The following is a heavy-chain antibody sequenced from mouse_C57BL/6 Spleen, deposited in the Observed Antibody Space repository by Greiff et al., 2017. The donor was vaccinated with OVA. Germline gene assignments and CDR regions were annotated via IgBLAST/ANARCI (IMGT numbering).Heavy chain of an antibody. D-gene: IGHD1-1*01. J-gene: IGHJ3*01. CDR1: GYTFTSYW. V-gene: IGHV1-64*01. CDR2: IHPNSGST. Sequence: QVQLQQPGAELVKPGASVKLSCKASGYTFTSYWMHWVKQRPGQGLEWIGMIHPNSGSTNYNEKFKSKATLTVDKSSSTAYMQLSSLTSEDSAVYYCVGRGEGDWFAYWGQGTLVTVSA. CDR3: VGRGEGDWFAY.